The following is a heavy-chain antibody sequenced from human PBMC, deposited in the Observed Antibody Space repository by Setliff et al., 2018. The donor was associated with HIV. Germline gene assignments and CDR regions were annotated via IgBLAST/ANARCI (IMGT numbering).Heavy chain of an antibody. J-gene: IGHJ6*03. CDR1: GCSISSYY. Sequence: SETLSLTCTVSGCSISSYYWSWIRQPAGKGLEWIGRIYTSGCTNYNPSLKSRLTISVDTSKNQFSLKLSYLTAADTAVYYCAKLPAAYNYYYYYMDVWGKGTTVTVSS. CDR3: AKLPAAYNYYYYYMDV. V-gene: IGHV4-4*07. D-gene: IGHD2-15*01. CDR2: IYTSGCT.